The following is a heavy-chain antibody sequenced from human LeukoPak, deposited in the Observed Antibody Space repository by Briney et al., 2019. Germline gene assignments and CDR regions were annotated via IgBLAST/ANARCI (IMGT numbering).Heavy chain of an antibody. D-gene: IGHD3-22*01. Sequence: GASVTVSCKASGYTFTGYYMHWVRQAPGQGLEWMGWINPNSGGTNYAQKFQGRVTMTRDTSISTAYMELSRLRSDDTAVYYCARVAMIVVVGAFDIWGQGTMVTVSS. V-gene: IGHV1-2*02. J-gene: IGHJ3*02. CDR1: GYTFTGYY. CDR2: INPNSGGT. CDR3: ARVAMIVVVGAFDI.